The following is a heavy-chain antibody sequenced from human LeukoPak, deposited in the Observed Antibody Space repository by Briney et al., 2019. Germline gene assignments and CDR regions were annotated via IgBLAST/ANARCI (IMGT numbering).Heavy chain of an antibody. CDR2: ISSSGSTL. V-gene: IGHV3-11*01. CDR3: ARRRYNWNAIDY. Sequence: GGSLRLSCAASGFTFSDYYMSWIRQAPGKGLEWVSYISSSGSTLYYADSVKGRITISRDNAKNSLYLQMNSLRAEDTAVYYCARRRYNWNAIDYWGQGTLVTISS. D-gene: IGHD1-20*01. CDR1: GFTFSDYY. J-gene: IGHJ4*02.